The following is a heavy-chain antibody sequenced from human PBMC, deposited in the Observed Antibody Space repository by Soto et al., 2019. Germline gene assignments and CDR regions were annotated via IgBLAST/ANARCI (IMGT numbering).Heavy chain of an antibody. CDR1: GDSVSSPYY. D-gene: IGHD6-19*01. Sequence: QVQLQESGPGLVKPSGTLSLTCAVSGDSVSSPYYWCWVRQSPGKGLEWIGEVFHTGTTSYNPSLRSRVTIAMDKSITQYSLDLSSVTAADTAVYSCARSAGWYAIHAWGPGTLVIVSS. J-gene: IGHJ5*02. CDR3: ARSAGWYAIHA. CDR2: VFHTGTT. V-gene: IGHV4-4*02.